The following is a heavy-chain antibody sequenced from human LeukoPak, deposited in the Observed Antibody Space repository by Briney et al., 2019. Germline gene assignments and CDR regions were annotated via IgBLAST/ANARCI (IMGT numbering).Heavy chain of an antibody. J-gene: IGHJ4*02. CDR1: GGSLSNYY. CDR2: IYYSGST. D-gene: IGHD4-11*01. V-gene: IGHV4-59*01. CDR3: ARLRGNYFPDF. Sequence: PSETLSLTCAVSGGSLSNYYWTSIRQPPGKGLEWIAYIYYSGSTNYNPSLKSRVAISVDTSKNQFSLKLTSVTAADTAMYYCARLRGNYFPDFWGQGTLVTVSS.